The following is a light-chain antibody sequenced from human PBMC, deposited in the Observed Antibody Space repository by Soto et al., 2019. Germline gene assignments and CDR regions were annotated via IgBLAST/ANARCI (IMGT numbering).Light chain of an antibody. CDR2: DVA. Sequence: QSVLTQPASVSDSPGQSITISCTGTSSDVGGSNFVSWYQQHPRKPPKLIIYDVANRPSGVSNRFSGSKSGSTASLIISRLQTEDEADYYCVSYTSSTTYVFGTGTKVTVL. CDR3: VSYTSSTTYV. CDR1: SSDVGGSNF. J-gene: IGLJ1*01. V-gene: IGLV2-14*03.